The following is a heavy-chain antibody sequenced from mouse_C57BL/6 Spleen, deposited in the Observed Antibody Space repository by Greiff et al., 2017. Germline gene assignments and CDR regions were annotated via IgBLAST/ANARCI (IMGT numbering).Heavy chain of an antibody. V-gene: IGHV1-15*01. CDR2: IDPETGGT. J-gene: IGHJ4*01. Sequence: QVQLKQSGAELVRPGASVTLSCKASGYTFTDYEMHWVKQTPVHGLEWIGAIDPETGGTAYNQKFKGKAILTADKSSSTAYMELRSLTSEDSAVYYCTGAGYLYAMDYWGQGTSVTVAA. D-gene: IGHD3-2*02. CDR3: TGAGYLYAMDY. CDR1: GYTFTDYE.